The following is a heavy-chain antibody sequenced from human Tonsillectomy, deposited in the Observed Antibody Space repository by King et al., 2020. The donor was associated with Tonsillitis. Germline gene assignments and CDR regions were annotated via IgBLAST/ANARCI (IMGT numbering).Heavy chain of an antibody. CDR2: IRYDGNNK. J-gene: IGHJ1*01. CDR3: SKDVTLVGVVIIEYLHH. V-gene: IGHV3-30*02. D-gene: IGHD3-3*01. CDR1: GFTFSSYG. Sequence: VQLVESGGGVVQPGVSLRLSCVASGFTFSSYGMHWVRQAPGKGLEWRAFIRYDGNNKYYADSVKGRFTISRDNSKHTLYRKMNNLRTEDTSIFDCSKDVTLVGVVIIEYLHHWGQGTLVTVSS.